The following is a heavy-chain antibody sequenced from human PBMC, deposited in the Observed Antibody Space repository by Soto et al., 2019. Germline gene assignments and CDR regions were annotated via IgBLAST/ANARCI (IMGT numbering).Heavy chain of an antibody. V-gene: IGHV1-58*01. J-gene: IGHJ4*02. CDR2: IVGGSGST. CDR1: GFTLTSAD. D-gene: IGHD3-3*01. CDR3: AADWSNRPFDF. Sequence: QMQLVQSGPEVKKPGTSVKVSCKASGFTLTSADVQWVRQTRGQRLEWIGRIVGGSGSTNSAQQFQGRLAIPRDMSTSTVYMELSSLRSEDTAVYYCAADWSNRPFDFWGQGTLVTVSS.